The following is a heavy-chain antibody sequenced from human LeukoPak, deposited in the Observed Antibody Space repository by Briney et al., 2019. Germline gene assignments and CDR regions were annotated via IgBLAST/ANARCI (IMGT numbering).Heavy chain of an antibody. D-gene: IGHD3-3*01. V-gene: IGHV3-48*04. Sequence: GGSLRLSCAASGFTFSSYSMNWVRQAPGKGLEWVSYISSSSSTIYYADSVKGRFTISRDNAKNSLYLQMNSLRAEDTAVYYCARDGRYYDFWSGYLTHYYYYYMDVWGKGTTVTVSS. J-gene: IGHJ6*03. CDR1: GFTFSSYS. CDR2: ISSSSSTI. CDR3: ARDGRYYDFWSGYLTHYYYYYMDV.